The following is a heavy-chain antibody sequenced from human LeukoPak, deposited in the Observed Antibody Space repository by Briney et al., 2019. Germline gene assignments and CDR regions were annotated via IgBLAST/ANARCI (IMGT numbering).Heavy chain of an antibody. J-gene: IGHJ4*02. CDR3: ARDLGIAAAYS. V-gene: IGHV4-59*12. CDR2: IYYSGST. D-gene: IGHD6-13*01. Sequence: KPSETLSLTCTVSGGSISSYYWSWIRQPPGKGLEWIGYIYYSGSTNYNPSLKSRVTISVDTSKNQFSLKLSSVTAADTAVYYCARDLGIAAAYSWGQGTLVTVSS. CDR1: GGSISSYY.